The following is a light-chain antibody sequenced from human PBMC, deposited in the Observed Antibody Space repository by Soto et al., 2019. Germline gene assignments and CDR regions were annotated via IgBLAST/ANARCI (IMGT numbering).Light chain of an antibody. CDR2: DVT. J-gene: IGLJ2*01. CDR1: SGDIGAYKS. V-gene: IGLV2-11*01. CDR3: SSYAGTFHVI. Sequence: QSVLTQPRSVSGSPDQSVTISCAGSSGDIGAYKSVSWYQHHPGKAPKLIIYDVTLRPSGVPDRFSGSKSGNTASLTVSGLQAEDEADYFCSSYAGTFHVIFGGGTKLTVL.